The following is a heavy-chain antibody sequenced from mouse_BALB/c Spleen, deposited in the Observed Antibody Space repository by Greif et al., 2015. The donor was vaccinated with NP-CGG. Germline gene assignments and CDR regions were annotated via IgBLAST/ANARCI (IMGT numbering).Heavy chain of an antibody. CDR3: TRDGFAY. Sequence: LQQSGSELVRPGASVKLSCKASGYTFTSYWMHWVKQRHGQGLERIGNIYPGSGSTNYDEKFKSKGTLTVDTSSSTAYMHLSSLTSEDSAVYYCTRDGFAYWGQGTLVTVSA. V-gene: IGHV1S22*01. CDR2: IYPGSGST. CDR1: GYTFTSYW. J-gene: IGHJ3*01.